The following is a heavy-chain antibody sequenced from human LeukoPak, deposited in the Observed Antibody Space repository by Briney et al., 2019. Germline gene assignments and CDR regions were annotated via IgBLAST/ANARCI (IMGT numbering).Heavy chain of an antibody. D-gene: IGHD4-17*01. CDR3: ARVRYGGYDFDQ. V-gene: IGHV3-72*01. J-gene: IGHJ4*02. CDR1: GVTLSDHD. CDR2: SRNKAHSYTT. Sequence: RTGGSLRLSCAASGVTLSDHDMDWVRQHPGKGLEWIGRSRNKAHSYTTEYTASVKGRFAISRDDSNNSLYLQMNSLNSEDTAVYYCARVRYGGYDFDQWGQGTLVTVSS.